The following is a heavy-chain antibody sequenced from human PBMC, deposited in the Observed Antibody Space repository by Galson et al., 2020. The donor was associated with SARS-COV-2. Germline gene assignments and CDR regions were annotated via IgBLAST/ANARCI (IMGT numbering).Heavy chain of an antibody. V-gene: IGHV3-23*01. CDR3: AKDQGRDYYDSVGYPCDH. D-gene: IGHD3-22*01. J-gene: IGHJ4*02. CDR2: ISDSGGKT. CDR1: GFTFRNFA. Sequence: GESLKISCAASGFTFRNFAMNWFRQAPGKGLEWVSAISDSGGKTYYTESVKGRFTISRDNSKNTLYLQMNSLRAEDTALYYCAKDQGRDYYDSVGYPCDHWGQGTLVTVSS.